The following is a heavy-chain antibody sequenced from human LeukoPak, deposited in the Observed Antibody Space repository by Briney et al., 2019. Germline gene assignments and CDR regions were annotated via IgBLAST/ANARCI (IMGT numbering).Heavy chain of an antibody. CDR1: GFNFETHA. Sequence: PGGSLRLPCSASGFNFETHAMHWVRQAPGKGLEWVAMIWRGGNSKFYADSVKGRISISRDDSRSAMYLQMDSLRGEDAAVYYCVTDPPGSGWAFWSWGQGALVTVSS. V-gene: IGHV3-33*01. D-gene: IGHD6-19*01. J-gene: IGHJ5*02. CDR2: IWRGGNSK. CDR3: VTDPPGSGWAFWS.